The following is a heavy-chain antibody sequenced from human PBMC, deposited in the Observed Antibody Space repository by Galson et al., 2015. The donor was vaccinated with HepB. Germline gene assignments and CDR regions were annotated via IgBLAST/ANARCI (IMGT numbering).Heavy chain of an antibody. J-gene: IGHJ4*02. Sequence: SLRLSCAAPGFTFSSYAMNWVRQAPGKGLEWVSDISYSGGSTYYADSVKGRFTISRDNSKNTLYLQMNSLRAEDTAVYYCAKGSRSAGVTAFFDSWGQGTLVTVSS. D-gene: IGHD6-13*01. CDR1: GFTFSSYA. V-gene: IGHV3-23*01. CDR2: ISYSGGST. CDR3: AKGSRSAGVTAFFDS.